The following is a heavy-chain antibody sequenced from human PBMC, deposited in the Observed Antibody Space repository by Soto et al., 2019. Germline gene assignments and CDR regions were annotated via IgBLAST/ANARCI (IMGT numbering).Heavy chain of an antibody. CDR2: ISYDGSNK. V-gene: IGHV3-30*18. CDR1: GFTFSSYG. CDR3: AKDQLPYCSSTSCPTSPDY. Sequence: GGSLRLSCAASGFTFSSYGMHWVRQAPGKGLEWVVVISYDGSNKYYADSVKGRFTISRDNSKNTLYLQMNSLRAEDTAVYYCAKDQLPYCSSTSCPTSPDYWGQGTLVTVSS. D-gene: IGHD2-2*01. J-gene: IGHJ4*02.